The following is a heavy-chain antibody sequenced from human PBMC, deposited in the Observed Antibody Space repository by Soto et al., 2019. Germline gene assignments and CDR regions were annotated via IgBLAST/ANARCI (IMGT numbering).Heavy chain of an antibody. Sequence: ASVKVSCKASGYTFTNSCISWVRQAPGQELEWMGWIGAYNGHTKYAQKLQGRVTMTTDTSTSTAYMELRSLKSDDTAVYYCAREDYYDSSGYLPVRYYFGMDVWGQGTTVTVSS. CDR2: IGAYNGHT. CDR3: AREDYYDSSGYLPVRYYFGMDV. V-gene: IGHV1-18*01. J-gene: IGHJ6*02. CDR1: GYTFTNSC. D-gene: IGHD3-22*01.